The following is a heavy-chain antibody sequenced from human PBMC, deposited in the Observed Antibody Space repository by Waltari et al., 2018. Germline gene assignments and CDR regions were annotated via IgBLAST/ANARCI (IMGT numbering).Heavy chain of an antibody. D-gene: IGHD3-10*01. CDR2: INPSGCST. CDR1: GYTFTSYY. CDR3: ARVTWFRELLDY. Sequence: QVQLVQSGAEVKKPGASVKVSCKASGYTFTSYYMHWVRQAPGQGLEWMGIINPSGCSTSYAQKFQGRVTMTRDTSTSTVYMELSSLRSEDTAVYYCARVTWFRELLDYWGQGTLVTVSS. V-gene: IGHV1-46*01. J-gene: IGHJ4*02.